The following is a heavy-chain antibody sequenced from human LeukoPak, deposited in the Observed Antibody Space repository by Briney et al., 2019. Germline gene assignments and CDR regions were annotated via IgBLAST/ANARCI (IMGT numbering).Heavy chain of an antibody. Sequence: SETLSLTCTVSGGSISCSSYYWGWIRQPPWKGLEWTGSIYYSGSTYYNPSLKSRVTISVDTSKNQFSLKLSSVTAADTAVYYCARLRRYYDSIDAFDIWGQGTMVTVSS. J-gene: IGHJ3*02. D-gene: IGHD3-22*01. CDR1: GGSISCSSYY. CDR3: ARLRRYYDSIDAFDI. CDR2: IYYSGST. V-gene: IGHV4-39*01.